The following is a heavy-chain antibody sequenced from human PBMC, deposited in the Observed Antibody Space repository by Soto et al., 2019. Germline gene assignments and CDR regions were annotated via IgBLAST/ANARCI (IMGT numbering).Heavy chain of an antibody. J-gene: IGHJ6*04. Sequence: EASVKVSCKASGFTFTSSAMQWVRQARGQSLEWIGWIVVGSGNTNYAQKFQERVTITRDMSTSTAYMELSSLRSEDTAVYYCAAVIGDFGWFGDQTVDVWGKGTTVTVSS. D-gene: IGHD3-10*01. CDR1: GFTFTSSA. V-gene: IGHV1-58*02. CDR3: AAVIGDFGWFGDQTVDV. CDR2: IVVGSGNT.